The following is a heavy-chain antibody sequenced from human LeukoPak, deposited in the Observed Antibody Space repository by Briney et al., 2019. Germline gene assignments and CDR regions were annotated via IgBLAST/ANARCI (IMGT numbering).Heavy chain of an antibody. V-gene: IGHV4-4*07. CDR3: ARDMAGSSSTLMYYYYMDV. J-gene: IGHJ6*03. CDR1: GGSFSGYY. D-gene: IGHD6-6*01. CDR2: IYTSGST. Sequence: SETLSLTCAVYGGSFSGYYWSWIRQPAGKGLEWIGRIYTSGSTNYNPSLKSRVTMSVDTSKNQFSLKLSSVTAADTAVYYCARDMAGSSSTLMYYYYMDVWGKGTTVTVSS.